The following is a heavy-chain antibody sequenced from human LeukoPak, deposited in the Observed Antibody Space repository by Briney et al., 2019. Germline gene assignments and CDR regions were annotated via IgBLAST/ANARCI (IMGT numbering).Heavy chain of an antibody. CDR1: GFTVNNNY. Sequence: GGSLRLSCVASGFTVNNNYMNWVHQAPGKGLEWVSSISYTGTYIYYADSVKGRFTISRDNAQNSLYLQMNSLRAEDTAIYYCVRDRGTYRPIDYWGQGTLVTVSS. CDR2: ISYTGTYI. V-gene: IGHV3-21*04. CDR3: VRDRGTYRPIDY. D-gene: IGHD1-26*01. J-gene: IGHJ4*02.